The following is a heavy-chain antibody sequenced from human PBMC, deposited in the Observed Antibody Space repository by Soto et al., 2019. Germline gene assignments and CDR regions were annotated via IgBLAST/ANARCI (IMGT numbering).Heavy chain of an antibody. D-gene: IGHD5-12*01. J-gene: IGHJ6*02. CDR3: ARGLRNYYGVDV. CDR2: IKFDGSTT. CDR1: GFTFSTYW. Sequence: EVQVVESGGGLVQPGGSLRLSCVASGFTFSTYWMHWVRQAPGKGLVWVSRIKFDGSTTSYADSVKGRFTISRDNAKNPVYLQMNSLRAEDTGVYYCARGLRNYYGVDVWGQGATVTVSS. V-gene: IGHV3-74*01.